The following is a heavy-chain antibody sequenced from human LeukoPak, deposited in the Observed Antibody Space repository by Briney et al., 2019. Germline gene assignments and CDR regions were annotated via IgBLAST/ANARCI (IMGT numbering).Heavy chain of an antibody. J-gene: IGHJ4*02. CDR3: ATDDYRGLGY. V-gene: IGHV3-74*01. CDR2: IDFVGSHT. D-gene: IGHD4-11*01. CDR1: GITYSNYW. Sequence: GGSLRLXCAASGITYSNYWMHWVRRAPGKGLVSVSHIDFVGSHTTYADSVKGRFTISRDNAKSTLYLRMNSLRAEDTAVYYCATDDYRGLGYWGQGTLVTVSS.